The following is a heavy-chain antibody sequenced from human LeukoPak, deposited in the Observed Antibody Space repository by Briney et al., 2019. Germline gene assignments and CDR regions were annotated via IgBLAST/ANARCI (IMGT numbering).Heavy chain of an antibody. Sequence: PSGTLSVTCTVSVYSISSGYYWSGIRQPPGKGLGGIVYFSYNGNNNNHPPLKRRSAIPVDTSKNQFSLTLTSVTAADTAVYYCARQWLVYRGWFDPWGQGTLVTVSS. V-gene: IGHV4-61*01. D-gene: IGHD6-19*01. CDR1: VYSISSGYY. J-gene: IGHJ5*02. CDR3: ARQWLVYRGWFDP. CDR2: FSYNGNN.